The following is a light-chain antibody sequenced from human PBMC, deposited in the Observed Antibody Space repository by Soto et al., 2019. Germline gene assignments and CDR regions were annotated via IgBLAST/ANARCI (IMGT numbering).Light chain of an antibody. CDR3: SSYGGYNNVV. J-gene: IGLJ1*01. CDR2: EVN. V-gene: IGLV2-8*01. Sequence: QSVLTQPPSASGSAGQSVTISCTGTSSDVGGYNYVSWFQQHPGKAPKLIIHEVNQRPSGVPDRFSGSKSGNTASLTVSGLQAEDEGTYYCSSYGGYNNVVFGTGTKVTV. CDR1: SSDVGGYNY.